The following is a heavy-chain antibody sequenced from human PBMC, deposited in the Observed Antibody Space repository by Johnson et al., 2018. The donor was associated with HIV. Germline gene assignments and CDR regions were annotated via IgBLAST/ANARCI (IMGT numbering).Heavy chain of an antibody. V-gene: IGHV3-20*04. D-gene: IGHD3-22*01. CDR3: AKDYYYDSSGYFLTCAFDI. CDR1: EFTFDDYG. J-gene: IGHJ3*02. CDR2: INWNGGST. Sequence: VYLVESGGGVVRPGGSLRLSCAASEFTFDDYGMSWVRQAPGKGLEWVSGINWNGGSTGYADSVKGRFTISRDNSKNTLYLQMNSLRAEDTAVYYCAKDYYYDSSGYFLTCAFDIWGQGTMVTVSS.